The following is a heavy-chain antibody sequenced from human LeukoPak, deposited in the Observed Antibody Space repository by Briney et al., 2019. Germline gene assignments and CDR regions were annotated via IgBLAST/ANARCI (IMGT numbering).Heavy chain of an antibody. CDR2: IIPIFGTA. CDR3: ARGIEEDIVVVVAATPAGAFDI. D-gene: IGHD2-15*01. J-gene: IGHJ3*02. CDR1: GGTFSSYA. Sequence: GASVKVSCKASGGTFSSYAISWVRQAPGQGLEWMGGIIPIFGTASYAQKFQGRVTITADKSTSTAYMELSSLRSEDTAVYYCARGIEEDIVVVVAATPAGAFDIWGQGTMVTVSS. V-gene: IGHV1-69*06.